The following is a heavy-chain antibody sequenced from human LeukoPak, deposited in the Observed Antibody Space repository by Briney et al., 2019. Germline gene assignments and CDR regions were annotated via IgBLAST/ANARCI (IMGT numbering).Heavy chain of an antibody. CDR3: AREGLLWFGELKGDIDY. CDR2: IKQDGSEK. CDR1: GFTFSSYW. V-gene: IGHV3-7*01. Sequence: GGSLRLSCAASGFTFSSYWMSWVRQAPGKGLEWVANIKQDGSEKYYVDSVKGRFTISRDNAKNSLYLQMNSLRAEDTAVYYCAREGLLWFGELKGDIDYWGQGTLVTVSS. D-gene: IGHD3-10*01. J-gene: IGHJ4*02.